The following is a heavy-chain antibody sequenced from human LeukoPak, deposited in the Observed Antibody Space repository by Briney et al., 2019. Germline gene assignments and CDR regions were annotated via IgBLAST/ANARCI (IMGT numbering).Heavy chain of an antibody. V-gene: IGHV3-48*01. D-gene: IGHD4-17*01. CDR3: ARDLYGDYVVDY. CDR1: GFTFSSYS. Sequence: GSLRLSCAASGFTFSSYSMNWVRQAPGKGLEWVSYISSSGRTIYYADSVRGRFTISRDNAKNSLYLQMNSLRAEDTAVYYCARDLYGDYVVDYWGQGTLVTVSS. J-gene: IGHJ4*02. CDR2: ISSSGRTI.